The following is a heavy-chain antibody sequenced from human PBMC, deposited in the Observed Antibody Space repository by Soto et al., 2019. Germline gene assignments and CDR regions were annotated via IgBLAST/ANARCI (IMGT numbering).Heavy chain of an antibody. Sequence: PTGTLSRTFSFIGTAIRRTPCHWDWIRQPPGKGLEWIASIKYSGTTFYNPSLKSRVTLSVDTSKNQFALKLSSVTAAETAVYYCARHGITGSYYDAFDIWGQGTMVT. CDR2: IKYSGTT. CDR1: GTAIRRTPCH. CDR3: ARHGITGSYYDAFDI. D-gene: IGHD1-26*01. J-gene: IGHJ3*02. V-gene: IGHV4-39*01.